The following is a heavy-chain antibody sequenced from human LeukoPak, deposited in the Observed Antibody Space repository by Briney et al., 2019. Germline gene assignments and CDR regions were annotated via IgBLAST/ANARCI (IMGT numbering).Heavy chain of an antibody. D-gene: IGHD3-3*01. V-gene: IGHV4-59*01. CDR2: IYYSGST. CDR3: ARMFGVVSAGYYYYYYGMDV. J-gene: IGHJ6*02. CDR1: GGSMSPYH. Sequence: SETLSLTCTVSGGSMSPYHWGWIRQPPGKGLEWTGYIYYSGSTNYNPSLKSRVTISVDTSKNQFSLKLSSVTAADTAVYYCARMFGVVSAGYYYYYYGMDVWGQGTTVTVSS.